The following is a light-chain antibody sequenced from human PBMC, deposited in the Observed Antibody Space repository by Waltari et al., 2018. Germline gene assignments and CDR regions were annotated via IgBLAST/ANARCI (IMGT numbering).Light chain of an antibody. CDR3: CSYVDSRTFEWV. V-gene: IGLV2-23*02. J-gene: IGLJ3*02. CDR1: SSDLGTYNL. CDR2: EVT. Sequence: QSALTQPASVSGSPGQSIPISCTGTSSDLGTYNLVSWYQQYPGKAPKLIICEVTKRPSGVSDRFSGSKSGSTASLTISGLQPEDEADYYCCSYVDSRTFEWVFGGGTKLTVL.